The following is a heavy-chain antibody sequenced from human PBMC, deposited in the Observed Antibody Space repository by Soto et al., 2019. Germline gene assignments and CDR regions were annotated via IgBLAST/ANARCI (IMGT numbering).Heavy chain of an antibody. V-gene: IGHV3-66*01. CDR1: GFTVSTNY. CDR2: IYSGGST. CDR3: ARDPHTEIEYFQH. J-gene: IGHJ1*01. Sequence: GGSLRLSCAASGFTVSTNYMNWVRQAPGKGLEWVSVIYSGGSTYYADSVKGRFSISRDNSKNTVYLQMNRLRAEDTAVYYCARDPHTEIEYFQHWGQGTLVTVSS.